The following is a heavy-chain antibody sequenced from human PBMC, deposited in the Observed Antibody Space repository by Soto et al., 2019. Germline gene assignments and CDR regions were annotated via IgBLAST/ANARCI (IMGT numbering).Heavy chain of an antibody. D-gene: IGHD3-10*01. V-gene: IGHV3-23*01. J-gene: IGHJ6*02. CDR3: AKDRRRGDYYYYGMDV. Sequence: EVQLFESGGGLVQPGGSLRLSCAASGFTFSSYAMSWVRQAPGKGLEWVSAISGSGGSTYYADSVKGRFTISRDNSKNTLDLQMNSLRAEDTAVYYCAKDRRRGDYYYYGMDVWGRGTTVTVSS. CDR1: GFTFSSYA. CDR2: ISGSGGST.